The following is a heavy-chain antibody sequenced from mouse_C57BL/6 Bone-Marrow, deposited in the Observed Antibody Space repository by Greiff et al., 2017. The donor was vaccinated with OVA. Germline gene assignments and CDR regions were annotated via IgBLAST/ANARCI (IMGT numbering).Heavy chain of an antibody. Sequence: VQLVESGPELVKPGASVKISCKASGYAFSSSWMNWVKQRPGKGLEWIGRIYPGDGDTNYNGKFKGKATLTADKSSSTAYMQLRSLTSEDSAVYFCAKLGRAMDYWGQGTSVTVSS. V-gene: IGHV1-82*01. CDR2: IYPGDGDT. CDR3: AKLGRAMDY. CDR1: GYAFSSSW. J-gene: IGHJ4*01. D-gene: IGHD4-1*01.